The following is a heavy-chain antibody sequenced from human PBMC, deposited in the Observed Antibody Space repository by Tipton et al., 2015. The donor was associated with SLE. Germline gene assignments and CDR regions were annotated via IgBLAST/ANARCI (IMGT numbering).Heavy chain of an antibody. J-gene: IGHJ4*02. Sequence: SLRLSCAASGFTFSSYAMHWVRQAPGKGLEWVAVISYDGSNKYYADSVKGRFTISRDNSKNTLYLQMNSLRAEDTAVYYCARDQWRLFDYWGQGTLVTVSS. D-gene: IGHD6-19*01. CDR1: GFTFSSYA. CDR3: ARDQWRLFDY. CDR2: ISYDGSNK. V-gene: IGHV3-30-3*01.